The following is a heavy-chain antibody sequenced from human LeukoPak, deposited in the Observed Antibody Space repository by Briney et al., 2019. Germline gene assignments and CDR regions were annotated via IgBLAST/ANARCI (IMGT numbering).Heavy chain of an antibody. V-gene: IGHV3-20*04. CDR2: INWNGDST. CDR1: GFTFDDYG. CDR3: ARHLSGVTGYTYGRGIDY. D-gene: IGHD5-18*01. J-gene: IGHJ4*02. Sequence: GGSLRLSCAASGFTFDDYGTSWVRQAPGKGLEWVSGINWNGDSTGYADSVKGRFTISRDNAKKSLYLQMNSLRAEDTAVYYCARHLSGVTGYTYGRGIDYWGQGTLVTVSS.